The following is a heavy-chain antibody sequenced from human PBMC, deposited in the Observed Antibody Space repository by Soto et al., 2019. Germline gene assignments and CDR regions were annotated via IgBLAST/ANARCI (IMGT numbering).Heavy chain of an antibody. D-gene: IGHD2-21*01. CDR2: IRSKANSYAT. Sequence: GGSLRLSCAASGFTFSGSAMHWVRQASGKGLEWVGRIRSKANSYATAYAASVKGRFTISRDDSKNTADLQMNSLKTEDTAVYYCTSKRIAHRDDAFDIWGQGTMVTVSS. J-gene: IGHJ3*02. CDR3: TSKRIAHRDDAFDI. V-gene: IGHV3-73*01. CDR1: GFTFSGSA.